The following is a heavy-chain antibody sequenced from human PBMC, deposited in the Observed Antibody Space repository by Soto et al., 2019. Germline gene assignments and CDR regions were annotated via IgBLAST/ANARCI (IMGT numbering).Heavy chain of an antibody. CDR3: ARDVRGLKVFDY. V-gene: IGHV1-69*13. CDR1: GGAFRVYG. J-gene: IGHJ4*02. Sequence: SVKVSCKASGGAFRVYGISWVRQVPGQGPEWMGGIMPILGTPQYAQMLQGRVTITADESTSTVYMELNSLKSEDTAVYYCARDVRGLKVFDYWGQGTLVTVSS. CDR2: IMPILGTP.